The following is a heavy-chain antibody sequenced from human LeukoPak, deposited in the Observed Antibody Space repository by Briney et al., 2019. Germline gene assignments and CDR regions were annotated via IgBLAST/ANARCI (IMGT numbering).Heavy chain of an antibody. V-gene: IGHV5-51*01. CDR2: IYPGDSDT. CDR1: GYSFTSYW. Sequence: GASLKISCKGSGYSFTSYWIGWVRQLPGKGLEWMGIIYPGDSDTRYSPSFQGQVTISADKSISTAYLQWSSLKASDTAMYYCARLLGYCSSTSCYSYYYGMDVWGQGTTVTVSS. J-gene: IGHJ6*02. CDR3: ARLLGYCSSTSCYSYYYGMDV. D-gene: IGHD2-2*02.